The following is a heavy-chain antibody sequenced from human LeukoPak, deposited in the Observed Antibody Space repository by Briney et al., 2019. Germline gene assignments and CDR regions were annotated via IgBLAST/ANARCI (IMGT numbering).Heavy chain of an antibody. CDR1: GFTFSSYS. CDR2: ISSSSSYI. J-gene: IGHJ5*02. V-gene: IGHV3-21*01. Sequence: PGGSLRLSCAASGFTFSSYSMNWVRQAPGKGLEWVSSISSSSSYIYYADPVKGRFTISRDNAKNSLYLQMNSLRAEDTAVYYCARDRTENWFDPWGQGTLVTVSS. CDR3: ARDRTENWFDP. D-gene: IGHD1-1*01.